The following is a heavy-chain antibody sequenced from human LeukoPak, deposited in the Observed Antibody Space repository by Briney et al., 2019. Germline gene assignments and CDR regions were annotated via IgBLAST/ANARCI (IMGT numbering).Heavy chain of an antibody. V-gene: IGHV1-46*01. J-gene: IGHJ4*02. CDR1: GYTFTSYY. Sequence: ASVKVSCKASGYTFTSYYMHWVRQAPGQGLEWMGIINPSGGSTSYAQKFQGRVTMTRDTSTSTVYMELSSLRSEDTAVYYCAKSGRGTRQDYWGQGTLVTVSS. D-gene: IGHD6-25*01. CDR2: INPSGGST. CDR3: AKSGRGTRQDY.